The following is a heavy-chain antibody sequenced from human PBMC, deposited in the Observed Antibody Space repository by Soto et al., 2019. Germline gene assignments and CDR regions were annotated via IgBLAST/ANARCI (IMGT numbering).Heavy chain of an antibody. D-gene: IGHD2-2*01. V-gene: IGHV3-72*01. CDR3: AVLVVPSAINYFDY. CDR2: SRDKGYSFTT. CDR1: GFTFSDHY. J-gene: IGHJ4*02. Sequence: SGGSLRLSCAVSGFTFSDHYMDWVRQTPGKGLEWVGRSRDKGYSFTTGFAASVKGRFIISRDDSKNSLYLQINSLKTDDTAVYYCAVLVVPSAINYFDYWGQGALVTVSS.